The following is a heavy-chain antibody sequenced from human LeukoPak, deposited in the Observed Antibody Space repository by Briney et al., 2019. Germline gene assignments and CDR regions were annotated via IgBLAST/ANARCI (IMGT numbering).Heavy chain of an antibody. CDR2: VSPNSANT. V-gene: IGHV1-8*01. D-gene: IGHD1-26*01. J-gene: IGHJ4*02. CDR1: GYTFTSYD. Sequence: ASVKVSCKASGYTFTSYDVNWVRQATGQGLEWMGWVSPNSANTAYAQKFQGRVTMTRNTSISTAYMELSSLRSEDTAVYYCARVSVVGATPVDYWGQGTLVTVSS. CDR3: ARVSVVGATPVDY.